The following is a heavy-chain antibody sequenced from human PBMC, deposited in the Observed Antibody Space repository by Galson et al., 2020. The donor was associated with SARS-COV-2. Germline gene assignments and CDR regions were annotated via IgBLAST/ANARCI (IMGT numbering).Heavy chain of an antibody. CDR1: GGYISSNDYY. Sequence: SETLSLNCTVSGGYISSNDYYWSWLRQPPGKGLEWIGYIYYSGNTYYNPSLKSRVTISIDTSKNQFSLKLHSVTAADTAGYYCVRQTWSFHRSARFDPWGQGTLVPVSS. CDR3: VRQTWSFHRSARFDP. J-gene: IGHJ5*02. D-gene: IGHD2-21*01. V-gene: IGHV4-30-4*01. CDR2: IYYSGNT.